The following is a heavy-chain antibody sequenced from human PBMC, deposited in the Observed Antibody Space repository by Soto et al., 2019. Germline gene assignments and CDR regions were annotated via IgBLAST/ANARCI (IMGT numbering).Heavy chain of an antibody. CDR2: ISYDGSDK. J-gene: IGHJ4*02. CDR3: AKALGELSPESYDY. D-gene: IGHD3-16*02. Sequence: QVPLVESGGGVVQPGRSLRLSCAASGFTFSSYAMHWVRQAPRKGLEWVAVISYDGSDKYYSDSVKGRFTISRDNSKNTLNLQMISLRADDTAVYYCAKALGELSPESYDYWGQGTLITVSS. V-gene: IGHV3-30*18. CDR1: GFTFSSYA.